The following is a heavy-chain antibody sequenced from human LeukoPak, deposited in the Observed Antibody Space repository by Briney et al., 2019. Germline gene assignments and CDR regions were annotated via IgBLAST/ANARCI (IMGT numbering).Heavy chain of an antibody. Sequence: GGSLALSCAASAFTVSSNYISWVRQAPGKGLEWVSVIHSGGSTTYADSVKGRFTISRDNSKNTLYLQMNSLRAEDTAVYYCASYYDSSGNAFDIWGQGTMVTVSS. CDR3: ASYYDSSGNAFDI. J-gene: IGHJ3*02. V-gene: IGHV3-53*01. CDR1: AFTVSSNY. CDR2: IHSGGST. D-gene: IGHD3-22*01.